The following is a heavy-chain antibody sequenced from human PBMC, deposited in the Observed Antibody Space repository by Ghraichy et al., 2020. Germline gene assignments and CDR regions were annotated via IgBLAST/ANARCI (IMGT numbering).Heavy chain of an antibody. D-gene: IGHD3-10*01. CDR3: AGARDYSSRAPSDY. J-gene: IGHJ4*02. Sequence: GGSLRLSCAASGFSVSSNYMNWVRQGPGKGLEWVSVIYTDDTTYYADSVKGRFTISRDRSKNMLFLQMNSLRGEDTAVYFCAGARDYSSRAPSDYWGQGTLVTVST. CDR1: GFSVSSNY. CDR2: IYTDDTT. V-gene: IGHV3-53*01.